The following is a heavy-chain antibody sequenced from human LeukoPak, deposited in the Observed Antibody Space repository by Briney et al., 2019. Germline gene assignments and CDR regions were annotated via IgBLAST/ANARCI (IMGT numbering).Heavy chain of an antibody. CDR2: INHSGST. V-gene: IGHV4-34*01. CDR1: GGSFSGYY. D-gene: IGHD6-19*01. Sequence: SETLSLTCAVYGGSFSGYYWSWIRQPPGKGLEWIGEINHSGSTNYNPSLKSRVTISVDTSKNQFSLELSSVTAADTAVYYCARESGWYWFDPWGQGTLVTVSS. CDR3: ARESGWYWFDP. J-gene: IGHJ5*02.